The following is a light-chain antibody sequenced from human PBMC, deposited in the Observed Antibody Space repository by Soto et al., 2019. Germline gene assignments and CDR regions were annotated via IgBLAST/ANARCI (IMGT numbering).Light chain of an antibody. CDR2: GAS. CDR3: HQYDNWPKT. Sequence: EVVVTQSPATLSVSPGESAPLSCRASQSVSSNLAWYQQKPGQAPRLLIYGASTRATGIPARFSGSGSGTEFTLTISSLQSEEFAVYYCHQYDNWPKTFGQGTRLEIK. CDR1: QSVSSN. V-gene: IGKV3-15*01. J-gene: IGKJ5*01.